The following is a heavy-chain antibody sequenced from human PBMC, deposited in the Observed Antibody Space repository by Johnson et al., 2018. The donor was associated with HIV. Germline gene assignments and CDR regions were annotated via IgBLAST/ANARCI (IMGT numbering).Heavy chain of an antibody. Sequence: VESGGGLVQPGRSLRLSCAASGFNFDDYAMHWVRQAPGKGLEWVSGINWNSGSTYYADSVKGRFTISRDNSENTLYLQMNSLRVEDTTVYYCARDYDIPRDDAFDIWGQATMVTVSS. CDR2: INWNSGST. CDR3: ARDYDIPRDDAFDI. CDR1: GFNFDDYA. V-gene: IGHV3-9*01. J-gene: IGHJ3*02. D-gene: IGHD3-9*01.